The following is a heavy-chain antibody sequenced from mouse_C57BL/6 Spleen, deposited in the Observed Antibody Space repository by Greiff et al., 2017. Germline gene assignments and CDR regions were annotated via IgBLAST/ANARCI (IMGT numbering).Heavy chain of an antibody. V-gene: IGHV1-64*01. D-gene: IGHD1-1*01. CDR1: GYTFTSYW. CDR2: IHPNSGST. J-gene: IGHJ3*01. Sequence: QVQLQQPGAELVKPGASVKLSCKASGYTFTSYWMHWVQQRPGQGLEWIGMIHPNSGSTNYNEKFKSKATLTVAHSSSPAYMQLSSLTSEDFAVYYCARGDYYGSSSAWFAYWGQGTLVTVSA. CDR3: ARGDYYGSSSAWFAY.